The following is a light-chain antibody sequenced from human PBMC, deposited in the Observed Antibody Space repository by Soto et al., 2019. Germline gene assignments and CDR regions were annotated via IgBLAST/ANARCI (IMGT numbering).Light chain of an antibody. Sequence: EIVLTQSPATLSLSPGERGTLSCRASQSIGVYLAWYQQKSGQAPRLLIYDASTRATGIPARFSGSGSGRDFTLTISSLEPEDFAVYYCQLRSDGLVSFGPGTTVEMK. J-gene: IGKJ3*01. V-gene: IGKV3-11*02. CDR3: QLRSDGLVS. CDR2: DAS. CDR1: QSIGVY.